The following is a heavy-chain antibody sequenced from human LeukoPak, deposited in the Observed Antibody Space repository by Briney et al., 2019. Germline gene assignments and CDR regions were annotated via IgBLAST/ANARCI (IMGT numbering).Heavy chain of an antibody. D-gene: IGHD4-17*01. CDR1: GGSISSYY. CDR2: IYYSGST. Sequence: SETLSLTCTVSGGSISSYYWSWIRQPPGKGLEWIGYIYYSGSTNYNPSLKSRVTISVDTSKNQFSLKLSSVTAADTAVYYCARGYGDLRRWFDPWGQGTLVTVSS. CDR3: ARGYGDLRRWFDP. J-gene: IGHJ5*02. V-gene: IGHV4-59*01.